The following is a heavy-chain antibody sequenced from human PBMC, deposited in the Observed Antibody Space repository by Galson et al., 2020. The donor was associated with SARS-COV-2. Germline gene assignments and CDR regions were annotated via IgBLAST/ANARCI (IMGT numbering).Heavy chain of an antibody. CDR3: ARDYKWPNTYYLDN. J-gene: IGHJ4*02. CDR1: GFTFSAYS. V-gene: IGHV3-21*01. Sequence: NSGGSLRLSCSASGFTFSAYSMNWVRQAPGKGLEWVSSISSSSSYIYYADSLKGRFTISRDNAKNSLYLQMNSLRAEDTAVYYCARDYKWPNTYYLDNWGQGTLVTVSS. D-gene: IGHD1-20*01. CDR2: ISSSSSYI.